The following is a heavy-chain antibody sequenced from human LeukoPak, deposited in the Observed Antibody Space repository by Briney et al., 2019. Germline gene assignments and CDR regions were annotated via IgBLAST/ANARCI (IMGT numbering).Heavy chain of an antibody. Sequence: GGSLRLSCAASGFTFSSYGMHWDRQAPGKGLEWVAVISYDGSNKYYADSVKGRFTISRDNSKNTLYLQMNSLRAEDTAVYYCAKESLYYDYVWGPPDYWGQGTLVTVSS. CDR2: ISYDGSNK. J-gene: IGHJ4*02. CDR3: AKESLYYDYVWGPPDY. V-gene: IGHV3-30*18. CDR1: GFTFSSYG. D-gene: IGHD3-16*01.